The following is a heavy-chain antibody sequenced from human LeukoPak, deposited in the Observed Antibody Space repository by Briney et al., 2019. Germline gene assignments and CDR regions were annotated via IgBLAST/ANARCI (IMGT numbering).Heavy chain of an antibody. CDR2: ISGSGGST. D-gene: IGHD3-9*01. Sequence: GGSLRLSCAASGFTFSSYAMSWVRQAPGKGLEWVSAISGSGGSTYYADSVKGRFTISRDNSKNTLYLQMNSLRAEDTAVYYRARVTPTYDILTGYYHNWFDPWGQGTLVTVSS. CDR1: GFTFSSYA. CDR3: ARVTPTYDILTGYYHNWFDP. J-gene: IGHJ5*02. V-gene: IGHV3-23*01.